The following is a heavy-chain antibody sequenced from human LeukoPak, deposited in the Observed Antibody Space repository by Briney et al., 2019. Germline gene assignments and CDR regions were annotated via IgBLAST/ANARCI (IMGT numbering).Heavy chain of an antibody. CDR2: IDWDDDK. J-gene: IGHJ4*02. D-gene: IGHD3-22*01. CDR1: GFSLSTSGMC. Sequence: SGPTLVNPTQTLTLTCTFSGFSLSTSGMCVSWIRQPPGKALEWLARIDWDDDKYYSTSLKTRLTISKDTSKNQVVLTMTNVDPVDTATYYCARVAYYYDSSGYYYPDYWGQGTLVTVSS. CDR3: ARVAYYYDSSGYYYPDY. V-gene: IGHV2-70*11.